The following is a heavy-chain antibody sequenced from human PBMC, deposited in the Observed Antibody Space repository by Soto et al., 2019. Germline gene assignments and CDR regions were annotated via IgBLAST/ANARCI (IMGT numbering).Heavy chain of an antibody. Sequence: SETLSLTCTVSGGSISSSSYYWGWIRQPPGKGLEWIGSIYYSGSTYYNPSLKSRVTISVDTSKNQFSLKRSSVTAADTAVYYCARLPDTYYYDSSGYYYFDYWGQGTLVTVSS. D-gene: IGHD3-22*01. CDR3: ARLPDTYYYDSSGYYYFDY. CDR1: GGSISSSSYY. V-gene: IGHV4-39*01. CDR2: IYYSGST. J-gene: IGHJ4*02.